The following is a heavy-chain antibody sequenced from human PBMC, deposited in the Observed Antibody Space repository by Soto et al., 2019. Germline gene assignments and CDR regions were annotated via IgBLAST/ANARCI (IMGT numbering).Heavy chain of an antibody. D-gene: IGHD3-3*01. J-gene: IGHJ4*02. Sequence: EVQLVESGGGLVQPGGSLRLSCAASGFTFSDHYMDWVRQAPGKGMEWVGRTRNKANSYTTEYAASVKGRLTISRDDSKNSLYLQMNSLKTEDTAVYYCARVTSRYYDFWSGYYTGGHCDYWGQGTLVTVSS. CDR2: TRNKANSYTT. CDR1: GFTFSDHY. CDR3: ARVTSRYYDFWSGYYTGGHCDY. V-gene: IGHV3-72*01.